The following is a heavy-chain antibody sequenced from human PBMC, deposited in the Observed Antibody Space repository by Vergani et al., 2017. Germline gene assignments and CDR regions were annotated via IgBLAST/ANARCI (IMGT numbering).Heavy chain of an antibody. D-gene: IGHD3-10*01. Sequence: QLQLQESGPGLVKPSETLSLSCRVSGDSISRSHYYWGSIRQPPGKGLEWIGSISSSGSPYYNPTLKSRLSFSVATSKNLFSLRLKSVTATDTGMYYCARPVGPRAIADGYHVWGQGTMVTVS. CDR1: GDSISRSHYY. V-gene: IGHV4-39*02. CDR3: ARPVGPRAIADGYHV. CDR2: ISSSGSP. J-gene: IGHJ3*01.